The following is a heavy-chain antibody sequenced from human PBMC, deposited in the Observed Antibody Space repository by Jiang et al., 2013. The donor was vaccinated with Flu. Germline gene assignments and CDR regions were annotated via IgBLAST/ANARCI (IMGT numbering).Heavy chain of an antibody. J-gene: IGHJ4*02. V-gene: IGHV5-51*01. D-gene: IGHD1/OR15-1a*01. Sequence: GAEVKKPGESLKISCKGSGYRFTNSWIGWVRQMPGKGLEWLGYIYPADSDVRYSPSFQGQVTISVDKSISTAYLQWSSLKASDTAMYYCAREQDYFDYWGQGTLVTVSS. CDR1: GYRFTNSW. CDR2: IYPADSDV. CDR3: AREQDYFDY.